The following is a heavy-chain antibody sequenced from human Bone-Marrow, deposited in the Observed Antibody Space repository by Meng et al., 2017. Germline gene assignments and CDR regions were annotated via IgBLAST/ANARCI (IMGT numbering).Heavy chain of an antibody. CDR2: ISSSSSPI. D-gene: IGHD3-10*01. Sequence: GESLKISCAASGFTFSSSEMNWVRQAPGKGLEWVSYISSSSSPIYYADSVKGRFTISRDNAKNSLYLQMNSLRAEDTAVYYCARDLSLYYYGSGSGDYWGQGTLVTVSS. CDR1: GFTFSSSE. CDR3: ARDLSLYYYGSGSGDY. J-gene: IGHJ4*02. V-gene: IGHV3-48*03.